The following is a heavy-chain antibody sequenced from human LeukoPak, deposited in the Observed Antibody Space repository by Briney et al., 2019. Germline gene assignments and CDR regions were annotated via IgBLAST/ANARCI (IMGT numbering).Heavy chain of an antibody. J-gene: IGHJ4*02. D-gene: IGHD1-26*01. CDR1: GGTFSSCA. CDR2: IIPIFGTA. Sequence: SVKVSCKASGGTFSSCAISWVRQAPGQGLEWMGGIIPIFGTANYAQKFQGRVTITADESTSTAYMELSSLRSEDTAVYYCARDRGGSKRYFDYWGQGTLVTVSS. CDR3: ARDRGGSKRYFDY. V-gene: IGHV1-69*13.